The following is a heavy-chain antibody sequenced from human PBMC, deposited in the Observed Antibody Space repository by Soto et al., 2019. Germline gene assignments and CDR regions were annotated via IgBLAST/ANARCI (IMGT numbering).Heavy chain of an antibody. CDR3: ARMCTVGICRNFDY. Sequence: PAGCPGLSRAASGYTLTSYAMGWVRQATGKGLEWVSSIGVSSGITSHADTVQGRFSITRDNSKNTLYLQMNSLRAEDTATYYCARMCTVGICRNFDYWGQGTLVTVSS. J-gene: IGHJ4*02. CDR2: IGVSSGIT. CDR1: GYTLTSYA. V-gene: IGHV3-23*01. D-gene: IGHD2-8*02.